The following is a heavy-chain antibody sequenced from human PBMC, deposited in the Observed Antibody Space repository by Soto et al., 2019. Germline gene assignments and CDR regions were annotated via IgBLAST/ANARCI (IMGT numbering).Heavy chain of an antibody. CDR2: ISYDGSNK. CDR3: ARDLWDMGSGYHTDYYYYYGMDV. J-gene: IGHJ6*02. V-gene: IGHV3-30-3*01. D-gene: IGHD3-22*01. Sequence: QVQLVESGGGVVQPGRSLRLSCAASGFTFSSYAMHWVRQAPGKGLEWVAVISYDGSNKYYADSVKGRFTISRDNSKNTRYLQMNSLRAEDTAVYYCARDLWDMGSGYHTDYYYYYGMDVWGQGTTVTVSS. CDR1: GFTFSSYA.